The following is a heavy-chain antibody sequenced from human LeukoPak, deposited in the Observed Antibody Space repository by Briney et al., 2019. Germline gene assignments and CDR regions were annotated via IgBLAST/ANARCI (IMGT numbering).Heavy chain of an antibody. J-gene: IGHJ5*02. CDR1: GGTSSNYA. D-gene: IGHD6-19*01. Sequence: GASVKVSCKASGGTSSNYAISWVRQATGQGLEWMGWMNPNSGNTGYAQKFQGRVTMTRNTSISTAYMELSSLRSEDTAVYYCARHTAVAGPAGFDPWGQGTLVTVSS. CDR3: ARHTAVAGPAGFDP. V-gene: IGHV1-8*02. CDR2: MNPNSGNT.